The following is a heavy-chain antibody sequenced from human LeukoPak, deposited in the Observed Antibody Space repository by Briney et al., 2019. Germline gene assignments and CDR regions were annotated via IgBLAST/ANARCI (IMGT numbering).Heavy chain of an antibody. CDR3: ARSKLGLGFAY. J-gene: IGHJ4*02. CDR1: GDSVSTPSLY. CDR2: IYDSGTT. V-gene: IGHV4-61*03. D-gene: IGHD7-27*01. Sequence: PSETLSLTCAVSGDSVSTPSLYWSWIRPPPGKGLEWIGYIYDSGTTTYNPSLKSRVTISLDTSNNHFSLRLGTVTAADTAAYYCARSKLGLGFAYWGQGTLVTVAS.